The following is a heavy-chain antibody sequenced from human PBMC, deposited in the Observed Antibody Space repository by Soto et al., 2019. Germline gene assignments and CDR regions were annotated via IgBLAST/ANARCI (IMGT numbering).Heavy chain of an antibody. Sequence: EVQLLESGGGLVQPGGSLRLPCAATGFTFSSYAMNWVAQAPGKGLEGVSVISGSGGSTYYTDSVKGRFTISRDNSNNTLYLQMNSLRAEDTAVYYCARRSSSWYFDCWGQGTLVTVSS. CDR1: GFTFSSYA. D-gene: IGHD6-13*01. J-gene: IGHJ4*02. CDR3: ARRSSSWYFDC. CDR2: ISGSGGST. V-gene: IGHV3-23*01.